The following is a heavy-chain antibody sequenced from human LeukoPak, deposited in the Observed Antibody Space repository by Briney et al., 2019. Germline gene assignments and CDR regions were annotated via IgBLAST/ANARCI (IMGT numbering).Heavy chain of an antibody. D-gene: IGHD3-3*01. Sequence: GRSLRLSCAASGFTFSNYAMHWVRQAPGKGLEWVGRIKSKTDGGTTDYAAPVKGRFTISRDDSKNTLYLRMNSLKTEDTAVYYCTTGPNYDFWSGTFDYWGQGTLVTVSS. J-gene: IGHJ4*02. V-gene: IGHV3-15*01. CDR2: IKSKTDGGTT. CDR1: GFTFSNYA. CDR3: TTGPNYDFWSGTFDY.